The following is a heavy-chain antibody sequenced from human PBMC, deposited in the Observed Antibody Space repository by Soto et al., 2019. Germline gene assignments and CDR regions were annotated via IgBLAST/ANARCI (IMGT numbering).Heavy chain of an antibody. Sequence: ASVKVSCKASGYTFTGYYMHWVRQAPGQGLEWMGWINPNSGGTNYAQKFQGRVTMTRDTSISTAYMELSRLRSDDTAVYYCARGCSSSVQREVLLWGQGTLVTVSS. CDR2: INPNSGGT. CDR3: ARGCSSSVQREVLL. V-gene: IGHV1-2*02. J-gene: IGHJ4*02. D-gene: IGHD6-13*01. CDR1: GYTFTGYY.